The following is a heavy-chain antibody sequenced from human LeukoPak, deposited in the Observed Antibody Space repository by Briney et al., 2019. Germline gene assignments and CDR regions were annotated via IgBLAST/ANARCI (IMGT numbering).Heavy chain of an antibody. CDR2: IYYSGST. J-gene: IGHJ4*02. CDR1: GGSISSYY. V-gene: IGHV4-59*08. D-gene: IGHD5-18*01. CDR3: ARLFGYNYGNFDS. Sequence: SETLSLTCTVSGGSISSYYWSWIRQPPGKGLEWIGYIYYSGSTNYNPSLKSRVTISVDTSKNQFSLKLSSVTAADTAVYYCARLFGYNYGNFDSWGQGTLVTVSS.